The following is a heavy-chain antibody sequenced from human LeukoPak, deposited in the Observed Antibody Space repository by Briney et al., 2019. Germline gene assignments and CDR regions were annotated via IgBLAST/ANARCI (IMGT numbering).Heavy chain of an antibody. CDR1: GFTFRTYA. D-gene: IGHD2/OR15-2a*01. Sequence: PGRPLRLSSRASGFTFRTYAMHWVRQTPDKGLEWVAFISSDGNNENYADSVKGRFAISRDNSKNTLYLRMNNLTPEDTGVYYCAKGLASTTSYGNWFDPWGQGTLVTVSS. CDR2: ISSDGNNE. V-gene: IGHV3-30*18. CDR3: AKGLASTTSYGNWFDP. J-gene: IGHJ5*02.